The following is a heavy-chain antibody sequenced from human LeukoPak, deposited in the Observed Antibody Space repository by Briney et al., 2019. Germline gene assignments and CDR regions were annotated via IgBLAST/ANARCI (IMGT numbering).Heavy chain of an antibody. Sequence: ASVKVSCKASGCTFTDYYMHWVRQAPGQGLEWMGWINPNSGGTNYAQKFQGRVTMTSDTSISTAYMELSRLRSDDTAVYYCARESISGGWSLGYDLWGQGTLVTVSS. CDR2: INPNSGGT. J-gene: IGHJ4*01. V-gene: IGHV1-2*02. CDR3: ARESISGGWSLGYDL. CDR1: GCTFTDYY. D-gene: IGHD6-19*01.